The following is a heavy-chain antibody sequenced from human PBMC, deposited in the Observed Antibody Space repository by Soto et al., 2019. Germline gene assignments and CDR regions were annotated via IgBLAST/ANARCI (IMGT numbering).Heavy chain of an antibody. CDR3: ARTAGYYRGRQFDY. CDR1: GFSLGTTGMR. V-gene: IGHV2-70*04. Sequence: SGPTLVNPTQTLTLTCTFSGFSLGTTGMRVSWIRQPPGKALEWLARIDWDDDKFYSTSLKPRLTIPKDTSKNQVVLRMTNMDPADTATYYCARTAGYYRGRQFDYWGQGTLVTVSS. D-gene: IGHD3-10*01. CDR2: IDWDDDK. J-gene: IGHJ4*02.